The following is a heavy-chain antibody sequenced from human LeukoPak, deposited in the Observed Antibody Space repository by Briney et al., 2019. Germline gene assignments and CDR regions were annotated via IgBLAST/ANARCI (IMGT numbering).Heavy chain of an antibody. D-gene: IGHD2-2*01. J-gene: IGHJ5*02. V-gene: IGHV1-8*03. Sequence: ASVKVSYKASGYTFTSYDINWVRQATGQGLEWMGWMNPNSGNTGYAQKFQGRVTITRNTSISTAYMELSSLRSEDTAVYYCARTLGCSSTSCKGWFDPWGQGTLVTVSS. CDR3: ARTLGCSSTSCKGWFDP. CDR2: MNPNSGNT. CDR1: GYTFTSYD.